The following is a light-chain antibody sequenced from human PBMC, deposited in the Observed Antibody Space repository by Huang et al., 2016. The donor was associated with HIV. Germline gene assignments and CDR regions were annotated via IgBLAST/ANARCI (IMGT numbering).Light chain of an antibody. J-gene: IGKJ4*01. CDR2: GAS. V-gene: IGKV3-20*01. CDR3: QQYLTSPLT. CDR1: QNITNNL. Sequence: EIVLTQSPGTLSLSPGERAALSCRASQNITNNLLAWYQQKSGQAPRLLISGASSRAIGIPDRFSGSGSGTDFTLIISRLEPQDSAVFYCQQYLTSPLTFGGGTNVEI.